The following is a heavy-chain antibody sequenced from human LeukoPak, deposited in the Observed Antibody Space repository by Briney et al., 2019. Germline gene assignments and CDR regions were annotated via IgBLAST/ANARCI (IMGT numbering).Heavy chain of an antibody. D-gene: IGHD6-13*01. V-gene: IGHV4-34*01. CDR2: INHSGST. CDR3: ARHGAGIAAAGIGSWFDP. Sequence: SETLSLTCAVYGGSFSGYYWSWIRQPPGKGLEWIGEINHSGSTNYNPSLKSRVTISVDTSKNQFPLKLSSVTAADTAVYYCARHGAGIAAAGIGSWFDPWGQGTLVTVSS. CDR1: GGSFSGYY. J-gene: IGHJ5*02.